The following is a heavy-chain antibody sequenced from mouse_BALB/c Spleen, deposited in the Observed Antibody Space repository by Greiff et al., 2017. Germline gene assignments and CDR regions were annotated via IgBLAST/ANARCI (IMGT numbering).Heavy chain of an antibody. V-gene: IGHV1-87*01. D-gene: IGHD2-14*01. Sequence: QVQLQQSGAELARPGASVKLSCKASGYTFTSYWMQWVKQRPGQGLEWIGAIYPGDGDTRYTQKFKGKATLTADKSSSTAYMQLSSLASEDSAVYYCAREGVQDYWGQGTTLTVSS. CDR2: IYPGDGDT. J-gene: IGHJ2*01. CDR1: GYTFTSYW. CDR3: AREGVQDY.